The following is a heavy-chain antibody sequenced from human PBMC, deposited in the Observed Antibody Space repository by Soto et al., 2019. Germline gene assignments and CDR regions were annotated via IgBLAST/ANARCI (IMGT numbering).Heavy chain of an antibody. Sequence: GGSLRLACAACGFRFRDQYMDWVRQAPGKGLEWVGRSANKADSCTTEYGASVKGRLTISRDGSKNSLYLQMNSLKTEDTAVYYCTREGFSNWNDVPHFGSWGQGTLLTVSS. CDR1: GFRFRDQY. CDR2: SANKADSCTT. D-gene: IGHD1-20*01. J-gene: IGHJ4*02. CDR3: TREGFSNWNDVPHFGS. V-gene: IGHV3-72*01.